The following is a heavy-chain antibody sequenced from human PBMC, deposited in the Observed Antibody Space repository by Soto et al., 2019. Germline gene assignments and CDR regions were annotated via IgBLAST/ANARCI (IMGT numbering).Heavy chain of an antibody. J-gene: IGHJ5*02. Sequence: QVQLVQSGAEVKKPGASAKVSCKASGYTFTSYGISWVRQAPGQGLEWMGWISAYNGNTNYAQKLQGRVTMTTDTSTSTAYMELRSLRSDDTAVYYCARVVSSVTPGWDWFDPWGQGTLVTVSS. V-gene: IGHV1-18*01. CDR1: GYTFTSYG. CDR2: ISAYNGNT. D-gene: IGHD4-4*01. CDR3: ARVVSSVTPGWDWFDP.